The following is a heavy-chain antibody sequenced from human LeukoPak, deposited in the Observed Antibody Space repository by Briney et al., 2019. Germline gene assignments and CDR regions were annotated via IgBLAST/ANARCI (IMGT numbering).Heavy chain of an antibody. J-gene: IGHJ4*02. Sequence: ASVKVSCKASGYTFTGYYIHWVRQAPGQGLEWMGWINPNSGGTNYAQNFQGRVTMTRDTSISTAYMELSRLRSDDTAVYYCARAFSSSWYGPGDCWGQGPLVTVSS. CDR1: GYTFTGYY. CDR2: INPNSGGT. CDR3: ARAFSSSWYGPGDC. D-gene: IGHD6-13*01. V-gene: IGHV1-2*02.